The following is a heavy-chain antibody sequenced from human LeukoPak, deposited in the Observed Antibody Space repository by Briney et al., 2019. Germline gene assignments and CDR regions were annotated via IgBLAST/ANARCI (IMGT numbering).Heavy chain of an antibody. D-gene: IGHD5-24*01. V-gene: IGHV4-39*07. CDR1: GGSISSSSYY. Sequence: PSETLSLTCTVSGGSISSSSYYWGWIRQPPGKGLEWIGSIYYSGSTYYNPSLKSRVTISVDTSKNQFSLKLSSVTAADTAVYYCARRREPIEMATITYFDYWGQGTLVTVSS. J-gene: IGHJ4*02. CDR2: IYYSGST. CDR3: ARRREPIEMATITYFDY.